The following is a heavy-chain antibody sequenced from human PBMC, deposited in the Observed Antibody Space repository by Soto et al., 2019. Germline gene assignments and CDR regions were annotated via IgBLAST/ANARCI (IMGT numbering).Heavy chain of an antibody. J-gene: IGHJ4*02. V-gene: IGHV3-30*18. CDR3: AKSGRYCSSTSCYHFDY. D-gene: IGHD2-2*01. Sequence: PGGSLRLSCAASGFTFSSYGMHWVRQAPGKGLEWVAVISYDGSNKYYADSVKGRFTISRDNSKNTLYLQMNSLRAEDTAVYYCAKSGRYCSSTSCYHFDYWGQGTLVTAPQ. CDR1: GFTFSSYG. CDR2: ISYDGSNK.